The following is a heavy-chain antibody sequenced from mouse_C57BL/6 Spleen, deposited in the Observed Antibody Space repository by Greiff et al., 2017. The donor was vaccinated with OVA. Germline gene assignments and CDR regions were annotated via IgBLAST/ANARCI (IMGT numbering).Heavy chain of an antibody. Sequence: EVHLVESGGGLVKPGGSLKLSCAASGFTFSDYGMHWVRQAPEKGLEWVAYISSGSSTIYYADTVKGRFTISRDNAKNTLFLQMTSLRSEDTAMYYCARGDYGNGFAYWGQGTLVTVSA. CDR1: GFTFSDYG. CDR2: ISSGSSTI. V-gene: IGHV5-17*01. J-gene: IGHJ3*01. CDR3: ARGDYGNGFAY. D-gene: IGHD2-1*01.